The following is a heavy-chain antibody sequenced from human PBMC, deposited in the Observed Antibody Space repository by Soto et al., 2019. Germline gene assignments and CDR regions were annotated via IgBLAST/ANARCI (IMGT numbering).Heavy chain of an antibody. Sequence: QVQLQESGPGLVKPSETLSLTCTVSGGSISSYYWSWIRQPPGKGLEWIGYIYYSGGTNYNPSLKSRVTISVDTSKNQFSPKLSSVTAADTAVYYCARSPLLWFGESYPMYYFDYWGQGTLVTVSS. CDR1: GGSISSYY. J-gene: IGHJ4*02. V-gene: IGHV4-59*01. CDR2: IYYSGGT. D-gene: IGHD3-10*01. CDR3: ARSPLLWFGESYPMYYFDY.